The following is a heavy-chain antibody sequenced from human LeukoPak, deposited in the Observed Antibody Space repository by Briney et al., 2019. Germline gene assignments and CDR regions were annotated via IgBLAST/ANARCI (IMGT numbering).Heavy chain of an antibody. J-gene: IGHJ4*02. CDR1: GGSISSSNW. V-gene: IGHV4-4*02. Sequence: SETLSLTCAVSGGSISSSNWWSWVRQPPGKGLEWIGEIYHSGSTNYNPSLKSRVTISVDKSKNQFSLKLSSVTAADTAVYYCASYNRRDDSNYAFDYWGQGTLVTVSS. D-gene: IGHD4-11*01. CDR3: ASYNRRDDSNYAFDY. CDR2: IYHSGST.